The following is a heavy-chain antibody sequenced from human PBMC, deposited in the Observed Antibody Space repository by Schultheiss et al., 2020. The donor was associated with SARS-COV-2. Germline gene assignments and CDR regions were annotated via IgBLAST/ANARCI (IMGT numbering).Heavy chain of an antibody. J-gene: IGHJ4*02. CDR3: ARGKRYCSSTSCLKIDY. D-gene: IGHD2-2*01. CDR1: GYTFTSYD. Sequence: GGSLRLSCKASGYTFTSYDINWVRQATGQGLEWMGWMNPNSGNTGYAQKFQGRVTMTRNTSISTAYMELSSLRSEDTAVYYCARGKRYCSSTSCLKIDYWGQGTLVTVSS. CDR2: MNPNSGNT. V-gene: IGHV1-8*01.